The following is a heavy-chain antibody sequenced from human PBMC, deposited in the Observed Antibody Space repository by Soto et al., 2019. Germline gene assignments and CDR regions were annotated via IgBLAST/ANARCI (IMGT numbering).Heavy chain of an antibody. J-gene: IGHJ3*01. CDR3: SRLSRGAPGGSC. V-gene: IGHV3-7*03. CDR2: INQDGSEK. Sequence: EVQLVESGGGLVQPGGSLRLSCAASGFSFSSYWMIWARQVPGKGLEWLAKINQDGSEKNYVDSVRGRFTISRDNAKSSVYLQLGSLRAEVTAVYFCSRLSRGAPGGSCWGQGTMVPVSS. D-gene: IGHD1-26*01. CDR1: GFSFSSYW.